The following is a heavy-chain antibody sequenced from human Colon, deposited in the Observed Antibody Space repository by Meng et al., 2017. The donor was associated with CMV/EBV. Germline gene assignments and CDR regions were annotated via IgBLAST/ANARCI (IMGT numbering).Heavy chain of an antibody. V-gene: IGHV3-7*04. D-gene: IGHD1-26*01. Sequence: EVYWGGAGGGLVQPGGSLRLSCAASGFPFSTYWMSWVRQAPGKGLEWVANINQDGSANYYVDSVKGRFAISRDNAQNSLFLQMNSLRAEDTAVYYCARAGQVGAADYWGQGTLVTVSS. CDR3: ARAGQVGAADY. CDR2: INQDGSAN. J-gene: IGHJ4*02. CDR1: GFPFSTYW.